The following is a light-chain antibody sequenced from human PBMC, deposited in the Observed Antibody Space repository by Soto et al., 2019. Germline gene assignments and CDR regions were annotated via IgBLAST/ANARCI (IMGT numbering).Light chain of an antibody. CDR2: WAS. CDR3: QQYYTTPIT. V-gene: IGKV4-1*01. CDR1: QSVLYTSNNENC. Sequence: DIVMTQSPDSLAVSLGERATINCKSSQSVLYTSNNENCLAWYQQKPGQPPKLLLFWASTRQSGVPDRFSGSGSGSDFTLTISSLQAEDVAVYYCQQYYTTPITFGQGTRLEIK. J-gene: IGKJ5*01.